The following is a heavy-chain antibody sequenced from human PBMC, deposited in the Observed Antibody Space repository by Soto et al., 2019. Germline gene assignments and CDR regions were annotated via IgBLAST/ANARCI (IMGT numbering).Heavy chain of an antibody. CDR1: GGSFSSSSYF. CDR3: ASTGRFAAIELWWFDP. CDR2: ISYSGST. Sequence: SETLSLTCTVSGGSFSSSSYFWAWIRQPPGKGLEWIGSISYSGSTYYNPSLKSRVTISVDTSKNQFSVKLSSVTAADTAVYYCASTGRFAAIELWWFDPWGRGTLVTVPQ. V-gene: IGHV4-39*01. D-gene: IGHD2-2*01. J-gene: IGHJ5*02.